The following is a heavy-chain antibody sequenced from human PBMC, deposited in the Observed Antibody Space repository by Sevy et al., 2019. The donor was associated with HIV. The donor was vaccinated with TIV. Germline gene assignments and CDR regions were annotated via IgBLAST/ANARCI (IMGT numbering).Heavy chain of an antibody. J-gene: IGHJ6*02. D-gene: IGHD1-26*01. CDR2: ISSGSTYI. CDR3: ASDRGVGTSSYGMDV. Sequence: GGSLRLSCAASGFTFSSYSMNWVRQAPGKGLEWVSSISSGSTYIYYVDSVKGRFTISSDNDKNSLYLQMNSLRAEDTAVYYCASDRGVGTSSYGMDVWGQGTTVTVSS. CDR1: GFTFSSYS. V-gene: IGHV3-21*01.